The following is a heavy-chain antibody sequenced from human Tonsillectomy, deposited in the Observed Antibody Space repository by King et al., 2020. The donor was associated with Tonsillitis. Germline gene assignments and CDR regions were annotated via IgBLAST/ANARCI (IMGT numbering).Heavy chain of an antibody. CDR2: ISGIDGST. Sequence: VQLVESGGGLVQPGGSLRLSCAVSGFTFSNYAMNWVRQAPGKGLEWVSFISGIDGSTHYADSVKGRFTISRDNSKNTLFLQMNSLRPEDTAVYYCAKDPTGSPPDYWGQGTLVTVSS. CDR1: GFTFSNYA. D-gene: IGHD4-17*01. J-gene: IGHJ4*02. CDR3: AKDPTGSPPDY. V-gene: IGHV3-23*04.